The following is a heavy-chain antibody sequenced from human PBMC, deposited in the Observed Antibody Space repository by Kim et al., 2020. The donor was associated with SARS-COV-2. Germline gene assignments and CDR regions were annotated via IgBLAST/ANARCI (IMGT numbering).Heavy chain of an antibody. V-gene: IGHV4-34*01. CDR3: ARGPVDPKLAAAATAPFDY. CDR1: GGSFSGYY. J-gene: IGHJ4*02. CDR2: INHSGST. Sequence: SETLSLTCAVYGGSFSGYYWSWIRQPPGKGLEWIGEINHSGSTNYNPSLKSRVTISVDTSKNQFSLKLSSVTAADTAVYYCARGPVDPKLAAAATAPFDYWGQGTLVTVSS. D-gene: IGHD6-13*01.